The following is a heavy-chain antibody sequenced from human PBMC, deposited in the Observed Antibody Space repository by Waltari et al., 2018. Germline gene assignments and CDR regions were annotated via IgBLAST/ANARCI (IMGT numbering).Heavy chain of an antibody. J-gene: IGHJ4*02. CDR2: ISGSGGST. D-gene: IGHD4-4*01. CDR1: GFTFSSYD. Sequence: EVQLLESGGGLVQPGGSLRLSCAASGFTFSSYDMSWVRQAQGKGLWWGSAISGSGGSTYYADSVKGRFTISRDNSKNTLYLQMNSLRAEDTAVYYCAKGFTVTLLPFDYWGQGTLVTVSS. CDR3: AKGFTVTLLPFDY. V-gene: IGHV3-23*01.